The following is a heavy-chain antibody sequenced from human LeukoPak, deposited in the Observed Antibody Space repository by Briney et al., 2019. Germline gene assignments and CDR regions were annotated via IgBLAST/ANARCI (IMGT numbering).Heavy chain of an antibody. CDR2: VIPIFGTA. Sequence: GASVKVSCKASGGTFSSYAISWVRQAPGQGLEWMGGVIPIFGTANYAQKFQGRVTITADESTSTAYMELSSLRSEDTAVYYCARSAARPDYYDSSGYYLHPFDYWGQGTLVTVSS. CDR3: ARSAARPDYYDSSGYYLHPFDY. V-gene: IGHV1-69*13. J-gene: IGHJ4*02. D-gene: IGHD3-22*01. CDR1: GGTFSSYA.